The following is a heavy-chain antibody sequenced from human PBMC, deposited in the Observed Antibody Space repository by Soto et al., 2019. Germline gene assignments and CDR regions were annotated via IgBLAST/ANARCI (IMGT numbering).Heavy chain of an antibody. V-gene: IGHV4-30-4*01. J-gene: IGHJ6*02. CDR1: GGSISSGDDF. CDR2: IYYSGST. D-gene: IGHD1-20*01. CDR3: ARDRAKWKDYYYYGMDV. Sequence: SETLSLTCTVSGGSISSGDDFWTWIRQPPGKGLEWIGYIYYSGSTYYNPSLKSRLTMSVDTSKNQFSLKLSSVIAADTAVYYCARDRAKWKDYYYYGMDVWGQGTTVTVSS.